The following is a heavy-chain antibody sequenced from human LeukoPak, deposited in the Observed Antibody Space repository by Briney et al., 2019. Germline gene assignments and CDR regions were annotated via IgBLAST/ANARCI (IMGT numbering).Heavy chain of an antibody. CDR1: GFTVSSNY. V-gene: IGHV3-15*01. CDR2: IKSKTDGGTT. D-gene: IGHD3-3*01. Sequence: NPGGSLRLSCAASGFTVSSNYMSWVRQAPGKGLEWVGRIKSKTDGGTTDYAAPVKGRFTISRDDSKNTLYLQMNSLKTEDTAVYYCTTGVGEWFTNFDYWGQGTLVTVSS. CDR3: TTGVGEWFTNFDY. J-gene: IGHJ4*02.